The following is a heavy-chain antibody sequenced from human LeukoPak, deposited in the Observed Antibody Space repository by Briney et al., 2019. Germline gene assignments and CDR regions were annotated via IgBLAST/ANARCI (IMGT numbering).Heavy chain of an antibody. J-gene: IGHJ6*02. V-gene: IGHV3-7*01. CDR1: GFTFSDYW. CDR2: INQDGSYK. Sequence: GGSPRLSCTASGFTFSDYWMSWVRQAPGKGPEWVANINQDGSYKYYVDSVKGRFTISRDNAKNALYLQVNSLRPEDTAVYYCARGEFAWIQGSYGLNVWGQGTTVTVSS. D-gene: IGHD5-18*01. CDR3: ARGEFAWIQGSYGLNV.